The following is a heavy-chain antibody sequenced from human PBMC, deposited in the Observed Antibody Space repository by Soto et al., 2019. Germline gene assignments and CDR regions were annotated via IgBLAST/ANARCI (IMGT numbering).Heavy chain of an antibody. CDR1: GFTFSSYN. V-gene: IGHV3-49*04. CDR3: TRDPDYDILTGYPVLYYFDY. Sequence: GGSLRLSCEASGFTFSSYNMNWVRQAPGKGLEWVGFIRSKAYGGTTEYAASVKGRFTISRDDSKSIAYLQMNSLKTEDTAVYYCTRDPDYDILTGYPVLYYFDYWGQGTLVTVSS. J-gene: IGHJ4*02. D-gene: IGHD3-9*01. CDR2: IRSKAYGGTT.